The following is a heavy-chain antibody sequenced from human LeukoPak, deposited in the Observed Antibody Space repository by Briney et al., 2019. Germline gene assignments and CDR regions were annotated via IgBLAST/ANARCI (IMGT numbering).Heavy chain of an antibody. D-gene: IGHD6-19*01. CDR3: ARVEMAGTDY. Sequence: PSETLSLTCAVYGGSFSGYHWSWIRQPPGKGLEWIGEINHSGSTNYNPSLKSRVTISVDTSKNQFSLKLSSVTAADTAVYYCARVEMAGTDYWGQGTLVTVSS. CDR2: INHSGST. J-gene: IGHJ4*02. V-gene: IGHV4-34*01. CDR1: GGSFSGYH.